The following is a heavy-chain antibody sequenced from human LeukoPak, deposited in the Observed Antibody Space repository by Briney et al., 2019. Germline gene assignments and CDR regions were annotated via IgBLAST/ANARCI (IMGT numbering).Heavy chain of an antibody. Sequence: ASETLSLTCAVYGRSFSGYYCSWIRQPPGKGLEWIGEINHSGSTNYNPSLKSRVTISVDTSKNQFSLKLSSVTAADTAVYYCARSSAGIKPPRRLSYWGQGTLVTVSS. V-gene: IGHV4-34*01. CDR2: INHSGST. CDR3: ARSSAGIKPPRRLSY. J-gene: IGHJ4*02. CDR1: GRSFSGYY. D-gene: IGHD2-15*01.